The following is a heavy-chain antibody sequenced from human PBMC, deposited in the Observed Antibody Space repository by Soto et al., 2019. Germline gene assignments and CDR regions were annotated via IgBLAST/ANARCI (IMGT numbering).Heavy chain of an antibody. CDR2: ISYDGSNK. CDR1: GFTFSSYA. Sequence: QVQLVESGGGVVQPGRSLRLSCAASGFTFSSYAMHWVRQAPGKGLEWVAVISYDGSNKYYADSVKGRFTISRDNSKNTLYLQMNSLRAEDTAVYYCARGLGKWERRPYYYGMDVWGQGTTVTVSS. J-gene: IGHJ6*02. CDR3: ARGLGKWERRPYYYGMDV. D-gene: IGHD1-26*01. V-gene: IGHV3-30-3*01.